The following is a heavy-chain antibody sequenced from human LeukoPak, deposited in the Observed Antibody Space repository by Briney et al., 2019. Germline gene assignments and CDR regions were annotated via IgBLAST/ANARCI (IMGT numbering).Heavy chain of an antibody. V-gene: IGHV1-18*01. Sequence: ASAKVSCKASGYTFITYGITWVRQTPEQGLEWMGWITPYNGDTNYAQNLQDRVTMTTDTYTSTAYMELRSLRSDDTAVYFCARVAGVSYNYFDSWGRGTLVTVSS. J-gene: IGHJ4*02. CDR3: ARVAGVSYNYFDS. D-gene: IGHD1-26*01. CDR2: ITPYNGDT. CDR1: GYTFITYG.